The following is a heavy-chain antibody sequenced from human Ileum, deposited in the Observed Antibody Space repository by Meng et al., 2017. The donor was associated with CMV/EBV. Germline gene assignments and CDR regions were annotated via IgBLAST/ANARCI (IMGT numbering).Heavy chain of an antibody. CDR1: GFTFSSFG. D-gene: IGHD3-10*01. J-gene: IGHJ4*02. CDR2: IGGSSGTI. Sequence: GESLKISCAASGFTFSSFGMNWVRQAPGKGLEWVSYIGGSSGTIYYTDSVEGRFTISRDGAKNSLYLQMNSLRADDTAVYYCARDCEDDCDSGTFLSPFDYWGQGTLVTVSS. CDR3: ARDCEDDCDSGTFLSPFDY. V-gene: IGHV3-48*01.